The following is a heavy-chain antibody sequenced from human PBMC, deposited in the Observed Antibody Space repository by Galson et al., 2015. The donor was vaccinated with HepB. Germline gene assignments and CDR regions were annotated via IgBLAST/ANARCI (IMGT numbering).Heavy chain of an antibody. D-gene: IGHD2-2*01. CDR2: ISYDGSNK. CDR1: GFTFSSYA. CDR3: AKDAYCSSTSCLLYFDY. Sequence: SLRLSCAASGFTFSSYAMHWVRQAPGKGLEWVAVISYDGSNKYYADSVKGRFTISRDNSKNTLYLQMNSLRAEDTAVYYCAKDAYCSSTSCLLYFDYWGQGTLVTVSS. V-gene: IGHV3-30-3*01. J-gene: IGHJ4*02.